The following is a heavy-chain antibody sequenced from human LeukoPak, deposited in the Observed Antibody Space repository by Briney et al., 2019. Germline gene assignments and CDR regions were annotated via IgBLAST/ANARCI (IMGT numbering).Heavy chain of an antibody. CDR3: AKDPHDILTGYHDY. D-gene: IGHD3-9*01. V-gene: IGHV3-21*01. CDR2: ISSSSSYI. Sequence: GGSLRLSCAASGFTFSSYSMNWVRQAPGKGLEWVSSISSSSSYIYYADSVKGRFTISRDNAKNSLYLQMNSLRAEDTAVYYCAKDPHDILTGYHDYWGQGTLVTVSS. CDR1: GFTFSSYS. J-gene: IGHJ4*02.